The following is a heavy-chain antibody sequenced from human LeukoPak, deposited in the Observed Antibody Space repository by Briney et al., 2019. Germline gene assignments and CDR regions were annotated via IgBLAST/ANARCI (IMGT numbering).Heavy chain of an antibody. J-gene: IGHJ4*02. CDR1: DCY. Sequence: GGSLRLSWAASDCYISWISRVPGEGLEWVSDISPSGDIISYADSVKGRFIISRDYAKESLHLQMNSLRVEDSAVYYCARATVAGTFDYWGQGTQVTVSS. V-gene: IGHV3-11*01. D-gene: IGHD6-19*01. CDR3: ARATVAGTFDY. CDR2: ISPSGDII.